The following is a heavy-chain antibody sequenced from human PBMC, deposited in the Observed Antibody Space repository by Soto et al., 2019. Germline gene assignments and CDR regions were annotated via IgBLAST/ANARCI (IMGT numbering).Heavy chain of an antibody. CDR1: GDSVSSNSAA. CDR3: ARDLHYYGSGSPSHYYYYMDV. V-gene: IGHV6-1*01. D-gene: IGHD3-10*01. Sequence: QVQLQQSGPGLVKPSQTLSLTCAISGDSVSSNSAAWNWIRQSPSRGLEWLGRTYYRSKWYNVYAVSVISRITLIPDPSKNQFSLQLNSVTPEDTAVYYCARDLHYYGSGSPSHYYYYMDVWGKGTTVTVSS. J-gene: IGHJ6*03. CDR2: TYYRSKWYN.